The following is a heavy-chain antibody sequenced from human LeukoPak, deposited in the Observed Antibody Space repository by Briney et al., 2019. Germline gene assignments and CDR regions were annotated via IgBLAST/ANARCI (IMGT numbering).Heavy chain of an antibody. CDR3: ARAYYYGSGSYGLDY. Sequence: SETLSLTCTVSGGSISSYYWSWIRQPPGKGLEWIGYIYSSGSTNYNPSLKSRVTISVDTSKNQFSLKLTSVTAADTAVYYCARAYYYGSGSYGLDYWGQGTLVTVPS. CDR1: GGSISSYY. D-gene: IGHD3-10*01. V-gene: IGHV4-59*01. CDR2: IYSSGST. J-gene: IGHJ4*02.